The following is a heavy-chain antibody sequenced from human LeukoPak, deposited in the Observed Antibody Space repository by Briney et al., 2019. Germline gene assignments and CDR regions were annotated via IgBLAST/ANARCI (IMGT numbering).Heavy chain of an antibody. Sequence: SQTLSFTCAISGDSVSGNSAAWNWIRQSPWRGLEWLGRTYYRSKWYTDYAVSVTSRITIHPDTSKNQFSLQLNYVTADDTAAYYCSRGYSRSIDYWGQGSLVTVSS. CDR2: TYYRSKWYT. D-gene: IGHD6-13*01. CDR3: SRGYSRSIDY. J-gene: IGHJ4*02. CDR1: GDSVSGNSAA. V-gene: IGHV6-1*01.